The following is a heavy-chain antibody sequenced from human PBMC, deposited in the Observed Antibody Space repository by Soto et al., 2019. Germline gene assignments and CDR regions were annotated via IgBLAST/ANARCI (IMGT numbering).Heavy chain of an antibody. CDR1: GGSISSSNW. Sequence: LRRTLSLTCAVSGGSISSSNWWSWVRQPPGKGLEWIGEIYHSGSTNYNPSLKSRVTISVDKSKNQFSLKLSSVTAADTAVYYFSMGLHRHYALDFRGPGTLVTLSS. CDR2: IYHSGST. D-gene: IGHD3-9*01. CDR3: SMGLHRHYALDF. J-gene: IGHJ4*02. V-gene: IGHV4-4*03.